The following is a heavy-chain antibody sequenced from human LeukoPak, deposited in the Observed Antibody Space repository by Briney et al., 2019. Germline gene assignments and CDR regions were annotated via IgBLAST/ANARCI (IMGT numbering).Heavy chain of an antibody. CDR3: ASWGLWFGELAPDY. J-gene: IGHJ4*02. V-gene: IGHV1-69*05. CDR1: GGTFSSYA. D-gene: IGHD3-10*01. Sequence: SVKVSCKASGGTFSSYAISWLRQAPGHGLEWMGGIIPIFGTANYAQKFQGRVTITTDESTSTAYMELSSLRSEDTAVYYCASWGLWFGELAPDYWGQGTLVTVSS. CDR2: IIPIFGTA.